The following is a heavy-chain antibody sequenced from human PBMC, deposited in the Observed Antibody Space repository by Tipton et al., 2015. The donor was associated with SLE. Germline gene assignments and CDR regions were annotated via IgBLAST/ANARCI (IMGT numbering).Heavy chain of an antibody. CDR3: ARASLVAGTRAFDI. J-gene: IGHJ3*02. V-gene: IGHV4-59*08. CDR1: GASISSYY. CDR2: ISYSGRT. D-gene: IGHD6-19*01. Sequence: TLSLTCTVSGASISSYYWSWVRQPPGKGLEWIGFISYSGRTNYNPSLKSRVTISVDTSKNQFSLKLSSVTAADTAVYYCARASLVAGTRAFDIWGQGTMVTVSS.